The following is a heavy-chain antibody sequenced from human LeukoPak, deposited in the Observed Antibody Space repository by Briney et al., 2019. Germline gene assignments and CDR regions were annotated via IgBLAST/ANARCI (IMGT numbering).Heavy chain of an antibody. V-gene: IGHV4-34*01. CDR2: INHSGNT. CDR3: ARVDHCSSTSCFNPYNWFDP. J-gene: IGHJ5*02. Sequence: SETLSLTCAVYGGSFSDYYWTWIRQPPGKGLEWIGEINHSGNTKYNPPLKSRVTISADTSRNQFSLKLSSVTAADTAVYYCARVDHCSSTSCFNPYNWFDPWGQGTLVTVSS. D-gene: IGHD2-2*01. CDR1: GGSFSDYY.